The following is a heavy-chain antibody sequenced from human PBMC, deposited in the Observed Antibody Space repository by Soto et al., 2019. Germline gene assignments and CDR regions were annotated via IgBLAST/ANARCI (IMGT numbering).Heavy chain of an antibody. J-gene: IGHJ4*02. Sequence: SETLSLTCTVSGGSISSGDYYWSWIRQPPGKGLEWNGYIYYSGSTYYNPSLKSRVTISVDTSKNQFSLKLSSVTAADTAVYYCARVARLIYGDYVELVDYFDYWGQGTLVTVSS. CDR2: IYYSGST. V-gene: IGHV4-30-4*01. D-gene: IGHD4-17*01. CDR3: ARVARLIYGDYVELVDYFDY. CDR1: GGSISSGDYY.